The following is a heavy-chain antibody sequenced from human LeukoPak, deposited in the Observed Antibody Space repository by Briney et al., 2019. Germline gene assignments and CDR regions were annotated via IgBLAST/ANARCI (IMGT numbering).Heavy chain of an antibody. CDR3: AKPRSGYYFDAFDI. V-gene: IGHV3-23*01. J-gene: IGHJ3*02. D-gene: IGHD3-22*01. CDR1: GFTFSSHA. Sequence: GGSLRLSCAASGFTFSSHAMSWVRQAPGKGLEWVSTISGGGGSSYYADSVKGRFTISRDNSKNTLYLQMNSLRAEDTAVYYCAKPRSGYYFDAFDIWGQGTMVTVSS. CDR2: ISGGGGSS.